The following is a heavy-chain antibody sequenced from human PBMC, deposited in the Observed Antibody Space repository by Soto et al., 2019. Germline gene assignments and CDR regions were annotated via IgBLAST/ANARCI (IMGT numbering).Heavy chain of an antibody. Sequence: ASVKVSCKASGFIFSTSVVQWVRQARGQRLEWMAWIVVGTGHTVYAQKFQERVTITGDVSTSTAYMELSSLRFEDTAVYYCVAAYYDVLPGYGAFDVWGQGTMVTVSS. CDR3: VAAYYDVLPGYGAFDV. CDR2: IVVGTGHT. J-gene: IGHJ3*01. V-gene: IGHV1-58*01. CDR1: GFIFSTSV. D-gene: IGHD3-9*01.